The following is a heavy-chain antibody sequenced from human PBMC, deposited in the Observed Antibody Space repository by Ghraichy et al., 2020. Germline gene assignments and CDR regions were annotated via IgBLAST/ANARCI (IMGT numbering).Heavy chain of an antibody. V-gene: IGHV4-59*01. CDR3: AREGALGLSTGFYTGDNPFDV. D-gene: IGHD3/OR15-3a*01. J-gene: IGHJ3*01. Sequence: IWYIFHTGYTNYNPSLKSRVTMSVDTSKNQFSLSLTSVTAADTAVSYCAREGALGLSTGFYTGDNPFDVWGQGKMVSVSS. CDR2: IFHTGYT.